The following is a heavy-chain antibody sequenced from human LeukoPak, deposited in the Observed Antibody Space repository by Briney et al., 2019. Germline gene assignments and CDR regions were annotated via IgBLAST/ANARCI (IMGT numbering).Heavy chain of an antibody. CDR2: IYYSGST. CDR1: GGSISSYY. Sequence: SETLSLTCTVSGGSISSYYWSWIRQPPGKGLEWIGYIYYSGSTNYNPSLKSRVTISVDTSKNQFSLKLSSVTAADTAVYYCARADSSSWYEDYYYYMDVWGKGTTVTVS. J-gene: IGHJ6*03. V-gene: IGHV4-59*01. CDR3: ARADSSSWYEDYYYYMDV. D-gene: IGHD6-13*01.